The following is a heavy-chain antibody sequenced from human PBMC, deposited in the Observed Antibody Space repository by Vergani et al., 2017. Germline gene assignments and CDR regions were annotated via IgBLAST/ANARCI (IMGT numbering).Heavy chain of an antibody. D-gene: IGHD2-15*01. CDR1: GYTFTGYY. J-gene: IGHJ4*02. V-gene: IGHV1-2*02. CDR2: INPNSGGT. CDR3: ARGGIVVVVAATQLDY. Sequence: QVQLVQSGAEVKKPGASVKVSCKASGYTFTGYYMHWVRQAHGPGLEWMGWINPNSGGTNYEQKFQGRVTITRDTSISTAYMELSRLRSDDTAVYYCARGGIVVVVAATQLDYWGQGTLVTVSS.